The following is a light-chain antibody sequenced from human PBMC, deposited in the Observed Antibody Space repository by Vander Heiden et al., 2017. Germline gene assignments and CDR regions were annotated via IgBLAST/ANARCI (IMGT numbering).Light chain of an antibody. V-gene: IGKV1-39*01. CDR3: QQSDIIPYT. Sequence: DIQMTQSPSSLSASVGDRITITCRASQSIRNHLNWYQQKPGKAPKLLIYGASTLQRGVPSRFSGSVSGTDFTLTITSLQSEDFATYFCQQSDIIPYTFGPGTKLE. J-gene: IGKJ2*01. CDR1: QSIRNH. CDR2: GAS.